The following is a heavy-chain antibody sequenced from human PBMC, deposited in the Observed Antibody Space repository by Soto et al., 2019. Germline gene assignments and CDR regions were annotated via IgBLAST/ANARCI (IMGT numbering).Heavy chain of an antibody. V-gene: IGHV4-31*03. J-gene: IGHJ2*01. D-gene: IGHD3-16*01. CDR1: GGSITSFNYY. Sequence: QVQLQESGPGLVKPSQTLSLTCTVSGGSITSFNYYWNWIRQYPGKGLEWIGYSYYSGSTFYNPSLTSRLGISVDTSKNQFSLSLTSVTAADTAVYYCARLFTPDWYFALWGRGTLVTVSS. CDR3: ARLFTPDWYFAL. CDR2: SYYSGST.